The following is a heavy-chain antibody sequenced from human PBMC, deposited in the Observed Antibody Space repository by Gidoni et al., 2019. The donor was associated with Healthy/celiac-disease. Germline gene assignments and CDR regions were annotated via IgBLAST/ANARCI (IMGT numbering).Heavy chain of an antibody. CDR2: IIPILGIA. CDR3: TGTDYGDFVNSWFDY. CDR1: GGTFSSYA. Sequence: QVQLVQSGAEVTKPGSSVKVSCKASGGTFSSYAISWVRQAPGQGLEWMGRIIPILGIANYAQKFQGRVTITADKSTSTAYMELSSLRSEDTAVYYCTGTDYGDFVNSWFDYWGQGTLVTVSS. D-gene: IGHD4-17*01. J-gene: IGHJ4*02. V-gene: IGHV1-69*04.